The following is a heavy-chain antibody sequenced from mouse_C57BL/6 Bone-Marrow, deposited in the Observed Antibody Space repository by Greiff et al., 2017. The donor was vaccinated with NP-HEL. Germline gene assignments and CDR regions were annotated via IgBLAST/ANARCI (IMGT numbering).Heavy chain of an antibody. CDR3: TEHCGAWVAY. Sequence: EVKLVESGGGLVQPGGSMKLSCVASGFTFSNYWMTWVRQSPEKGLEWVAQIRLKSDNYATHYAVSVNGRFTISRDGFNCSLYLQMDNISAEDTGIYYCTEHCGAWVAYGGGGTLVTVSA. J-gene: IGHJ3*01. V-gene: IGHV6-3*01. CDR2: IRLKSDNYAT. D-gene: IGHD6-1*01. CDR1: GFTFSNYW.